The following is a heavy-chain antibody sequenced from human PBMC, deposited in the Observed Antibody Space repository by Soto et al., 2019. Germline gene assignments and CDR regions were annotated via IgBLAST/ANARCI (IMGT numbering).Heavy chain of an antibody. CDR3: ARDDYYDV. Sequence: SATLSLTCTVSGGTISDYYWSWSRQPPGKGLEWIGYISDSGSTNYSPSLKSRVTISVDASKNQFSLKLSSVTTADTAVYYCARDDYYDVWGQGTMVT. CDR1: GGTISDYY. D-gene: IGHD3-22*01. V-gene: IGHV4-59*01. CDR2: ISDSGST. J-gene: IGHJ3*01.